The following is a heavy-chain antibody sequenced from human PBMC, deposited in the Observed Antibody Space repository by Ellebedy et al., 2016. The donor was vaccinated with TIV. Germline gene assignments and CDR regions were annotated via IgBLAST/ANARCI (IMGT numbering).Heavy chain of an antibody. D-gene: IGHD3-3*01. V-gene: IGHV3-21*06. CDR3: TRDGSEWSRDY. CDR1: GFTFSTSG. Sequence: GGSLRLSXAASGFTFSTSGMTWVRQVPGKGLEWVATIVSSGREAYYADPAKGRFTISRDNAMNLVYLQMNSLSVEDTAVYYCTRDGSEWSRDYWGQGTLVTVSS. J-gene: IGHJ4*02. CDR2: IVSSGREA.